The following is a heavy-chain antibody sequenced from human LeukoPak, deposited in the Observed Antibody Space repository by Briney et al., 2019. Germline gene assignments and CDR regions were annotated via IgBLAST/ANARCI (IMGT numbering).Heavy chain of an antibody. D-gene: IGHD3-3*01. CDR1: GYTFTGYY. CDR3: AREESKYDFWSGLVPPHLYYFDY. Sequence: ASVKVSCKASGYTFTGYYMHWVRQAPGQGLEWMGWINPNSGGTNYAQKFQGRVTMTRDTSISTAYMELSRLRSDDTAVYYCAREESKYDFWSGLVPPHLYYFDYWGQGTLVTVSS. CDR2: INPNSGGT. V-gene: IGHV1-2*02. J-gene: IGHJ4*02.